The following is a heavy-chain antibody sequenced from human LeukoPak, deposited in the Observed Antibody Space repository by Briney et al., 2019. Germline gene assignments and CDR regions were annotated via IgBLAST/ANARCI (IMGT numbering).Heavy chain of an antibody. CDR2: IYSGGST. CDR3: ARVGGYSSGPDY. D-gene: IGHD6-19*01. Sequence: GGSLRLSCAASGFTVSSNYMSWVRQAPGKGLEWVSVIYSGGSTYYADSVKGRFTISRDNSKNTMYLQMNSLRAEDTAVYYCARVGGYSSGPDYWGQGTLVTVSS. V-gene: IGHV3-53*01. CDR1: GFTVSSNY. J-gene: IGHJ4*02.